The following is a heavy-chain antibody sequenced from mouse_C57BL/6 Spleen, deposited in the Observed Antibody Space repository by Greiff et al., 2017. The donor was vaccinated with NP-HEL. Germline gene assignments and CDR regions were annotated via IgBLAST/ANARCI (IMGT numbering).Heavy chain of an antibody. D-gene: IGHD2-3*01. V-gene: IGHV1-72*01. J-gene: IGHJ4*01. Sequence: QVQLKQPGAELVKPGASVKLSCKASGYTFTSYWMHWVKQRPGRGLEWIGRIDPNSGGTKYNEKFKSKATLTVDKPSSTAYMQLSSLTSEDSAVYYCALRVTPYAMDYWGQGTSVTVSS. CDR1: GYTFTSYW. CDR2: IDPNSGGT. CDR3: ALRVTPYAMDY.